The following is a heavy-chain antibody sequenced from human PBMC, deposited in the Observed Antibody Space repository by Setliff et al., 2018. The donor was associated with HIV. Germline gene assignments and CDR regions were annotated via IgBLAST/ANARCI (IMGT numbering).Heavy chain of an antibody. CDR1: GFSFSSFG. J-gene: IGHJ4*02. D-gene: IGHD6-25*01. CDR3: VRDTTSGWMLTS. CDR2: ISLDTRPI. V-gene: IGHV3-48*04. Sequence: GESLTISCAASGFSFSSFGMNWVRQAPGKGLAWISYISLDTRPIYYADSVRGRFTVSRDNAGASLFLQMNSLRAEDTAIYYCVRDTTSGWMLTSWGQGTLVTVSS.